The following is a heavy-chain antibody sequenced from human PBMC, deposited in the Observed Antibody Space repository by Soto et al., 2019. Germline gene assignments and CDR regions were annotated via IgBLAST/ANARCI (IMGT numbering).Heavy chain of an antibody. CDR2: ISYDGSNK. Sequence: GGSLRLSCAASGFTFSSYGMHWVRQAPGKGLEWVAVISYDGSNKYYADSVKGRFTISRDNSKNTLYLQMNSLRAEDTAVYYCAKLDLGYSYGQEIIDYWGQGTLVTVSS. D-gene: IGHD5-18*01. CDR1: GFTFSSYG. CDR3: AKLDLGYSYGQEIIDY. J-gene: IGHJ4*02. V-gene: IGHV3-30*18.